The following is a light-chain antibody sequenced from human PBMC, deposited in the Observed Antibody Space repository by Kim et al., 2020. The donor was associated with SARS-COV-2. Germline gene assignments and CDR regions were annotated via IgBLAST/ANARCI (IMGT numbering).Light chain of an antibody. J-gene: IGKJ1*01. V-gene: IGKV1-5*03. CDR3: QQYNYYSWT. CDR2: KAS. Sequence: DIQMTQSPSTLSASVGDRVTISCRASQSISNWLAWYQQKPGKAPKLLIYKASSLESGVPSRFSGSGSGTEFTLTISSLQPDDFATYYCQQYNYYSWTFGRGTKVDIK. CDR1: QSISNW.